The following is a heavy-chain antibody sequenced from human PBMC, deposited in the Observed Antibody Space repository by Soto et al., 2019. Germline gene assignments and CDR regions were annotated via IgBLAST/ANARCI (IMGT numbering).Heavy chain of an antibody. D-gene: IGHD3-10*01. Sequence: QVQLVQSGTEVKKPGSSVKVSCKASGDTFSFYTIYWVRQAPGLGLEWVGRINPIVSMSNYAQKFQGRVSMTADKSTSTAYMELRSLSSDDTAMYFCAASYGSGYRAFDDWGQGALVIVSS. CDR3: AASYGSGYRAFDD. V-gene: IGHV1-69*02. CDR2: INPIVSMS. CDR1: GDTFSFYT. J-gene: IGHJ4*02.